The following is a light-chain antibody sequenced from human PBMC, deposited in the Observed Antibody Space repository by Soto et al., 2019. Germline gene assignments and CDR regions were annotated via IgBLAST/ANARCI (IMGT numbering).Light chain of an antibody. CDR3: SSYAGSSNV. V-gene: IGLV2-8*01. J-gene: IGLJ1*01. CDR1: SSDVGGYNY. CDR2: EVI. Sequence: QSALTQPPSASGSPGQSVAISCTGTSSDVGGYNYVSWYQQHPGKAPKLMIYEVIKRPSGAPDRFSGSKSGSTASLTVSGLQAEDEADYYCSSYAGSSNVFGTGTKVTVL.